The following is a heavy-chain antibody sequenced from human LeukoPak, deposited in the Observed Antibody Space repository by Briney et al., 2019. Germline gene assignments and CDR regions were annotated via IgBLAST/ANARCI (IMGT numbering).Heavy chain of an antibody. CDR2: IYYSGST. J-gene: IGHJ6*03. CDR1: GGSISSSSYY. D-gene: IGHD2/OR15-2a*01. V-gene: IGHV4-39*01. CDR3: ARIYLISYMDV. Sequence: SETLSLTCTVSGGSISSSSYYWGWIRQPPGKGLEWIGSIYYSGSTYYNPSLKSRVTISVDTSKNQFSLKLSSVTAADTAVYYCARIYLISYMDVWGKGTTVTISS.